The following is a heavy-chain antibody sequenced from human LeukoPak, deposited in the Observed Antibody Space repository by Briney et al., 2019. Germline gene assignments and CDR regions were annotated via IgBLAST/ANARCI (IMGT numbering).Heavy chain of an antibody. Sequence: ASVKVSCKASGYTFTGYYMYWVRQAPGQGLEWMGRINPNSGGTNYAQKFQGRVTMTSDTSISTAYMELSRLRSDDTAVYYCARAGLGSGWYDFDYWGQGTLVTVSS. CDR1: GYTFTGYY. D-gene: IGHD6-19*01. V-gene: IGHV1-2*06. CDR2: INPNSGGT. J-gene: IGHJ4*02. CDR3: ARAGLGSGWYDFDY.